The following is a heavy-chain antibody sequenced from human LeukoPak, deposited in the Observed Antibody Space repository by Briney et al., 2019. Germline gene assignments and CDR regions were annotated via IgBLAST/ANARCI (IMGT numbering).Heavy chain of an antibody. J-gene: IGHJ4*02. Sequence: ASVKVSCTVSGYTLTELSMHWVRQAPGKGLEWMGGFDPEDGETIYAQKFQGRVTMTEDTSTDTAYMELSSLRSEDTAVYYCATAYDYGDYGIFDYWGQGTLVTVSS. CDR3: ATAYDYGDYGIFDY. CDR2: FDPEDGET. CDR1: GYTLTELS. D-gene: IGHD4-17*01. V-gene: IGHV1-24*01.